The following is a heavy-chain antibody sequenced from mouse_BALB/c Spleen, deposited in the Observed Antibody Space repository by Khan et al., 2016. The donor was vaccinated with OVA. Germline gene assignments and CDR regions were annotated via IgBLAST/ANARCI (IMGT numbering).Heavy chain of an antibody. CDR3: ARHYDSERYAMDY. CDR1: GFAFGSYD. V-gene: IGHV5-12-1*01. J-gene: IGHJ4*01. Sequence: EVELVESGGGLVKPGGSLKLSCAASGFAFGSYDMSWVRQTPEKRMEWVVYISSGGGSTYYLGTVKGRFTISRDNTKNTLYLQMSSLKSDDTAIYDLARHYDSERYAMDYWGQGTSVTVSS. D-gene: IGHD2-4*01. CDR2: ISSGGGST.